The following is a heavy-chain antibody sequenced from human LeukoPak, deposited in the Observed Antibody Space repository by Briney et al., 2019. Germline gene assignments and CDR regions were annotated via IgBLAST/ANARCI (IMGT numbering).Heavy chain of an antibody. CDR1: GYTFTSYG. Sequence: ASVKVSCKASGYTFTSYGISGVRQAPGQGLEWMGWISAYNGNTNYAQKLQGRVTMTTDTSTSTAYMELRSLRSDDTAVYYCARALGWGYSNYYYYMDVWGKGTTVTVSS. D-gene: IGHD4-11*01. CDR2: ISAYNGNT. V-gene: IGHV1-18*01. J-gene: IGHJ6*03. CDR3: ARALGWGYSNYYYYMDV.